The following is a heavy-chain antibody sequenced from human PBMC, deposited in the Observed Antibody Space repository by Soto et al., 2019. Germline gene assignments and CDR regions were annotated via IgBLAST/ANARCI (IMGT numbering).Heavy chain of an antibody. CDR3: ARGGTFGYDSSGYYDY. CDR2: INPKSGGT. Sequence: QVQLVQSGAEVKKPGASVKVSCKVSGYTLTELSMHWVRQAPGKGLEWMAWINPKSGGTIYAQKFQGRVTMTRDTSISTTYMELSRLRSDDTAVYYCARGGTFGYDSSGYYDYWGQGTLVTVSS. D-gene: IGHD3-22*01. V-gene: IGHV1-2*02. J-gene: IGHJ4*02. CDR1: GYTLTELS.